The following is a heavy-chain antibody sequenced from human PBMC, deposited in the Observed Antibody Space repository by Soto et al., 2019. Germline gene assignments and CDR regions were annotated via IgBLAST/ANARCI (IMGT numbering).Heavy chain of an antibody. V-gene: IGHV1-3*01. D-gene: IGHD1-26*01. CDR1: GYTFTSYA. Sequence: QVQLVQSGAEVKKPGASVKVSCKASGYTFTSYAMHWVRQAPGQRLEWMGWINAGNGNTKYSQKFQGRVTITRDTSASTAYMELSSLRSEDTAVYYCARIGGAKNCMDVWGQGTTVTVSS. CDR3: ARIGGAKNCMDV. CDR2: INAGNGNT. J-gene: IGHJ6*02.